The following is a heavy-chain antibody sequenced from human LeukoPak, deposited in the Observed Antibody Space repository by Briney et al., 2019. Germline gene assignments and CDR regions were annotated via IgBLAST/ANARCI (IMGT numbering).Heavy chain of an antibody. Sequence: GASVKVSCKASGYTFTSYGISWVRQAPGQGLEWMGWISAYNGNTNYAQKLQGRVTMNTDTSTSTAYMELRSLRSDDTAVYYCARVRAVTTLNHYYYYGMDVWGQGTTVTVSS. CDR1: GYTFTSYG. CDR3: ARVRAVTTLNHYYYYGMDV. CDR2: ISAYNGNT. D-gene: IGHD4-17*01. V-gene: IGHV1-18*01. J-gene: IGHJ6*02.